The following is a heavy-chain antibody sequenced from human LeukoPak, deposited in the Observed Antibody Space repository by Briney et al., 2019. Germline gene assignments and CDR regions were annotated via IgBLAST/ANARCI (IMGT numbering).Heavy chain of an antibody. J-gene: IGHJ4*02. D-gene: IGHD3-10*01. CDR2: INHSGST. Sequence: SETLSLTCTVSGGSISSYYWSWIRQPPGKGLEWIGEINHSGSTNYNPSLKSRVTISVDTSKNQFSLKLSSVTAADTAVYYCARAPNGSGSYYPYWGQGTLVTVSS. CDR1: GGSISSYY. V-gene: IGHV4-34*01. CDR3: ARAPNGSGSYYPY.